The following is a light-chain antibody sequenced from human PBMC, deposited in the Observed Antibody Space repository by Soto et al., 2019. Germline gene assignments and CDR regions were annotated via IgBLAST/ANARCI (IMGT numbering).Light chain of an antibody. Sequence: EVVLTQSPGTLSLSPGERATLSCRASQSVSGSDLAWYQQKPGQAPRLLISGVSNRATGTPDRFSDSGSGTDFTLTISSLEPEDFAVFYCYQYGISPPTFGPGTKVDIK. CDR1: QSVSGSD. CDR2: GVS. J-gene: IGKJ1*01. V-gene: IGKV3-20*01. CDR3: YQYGISPPT.